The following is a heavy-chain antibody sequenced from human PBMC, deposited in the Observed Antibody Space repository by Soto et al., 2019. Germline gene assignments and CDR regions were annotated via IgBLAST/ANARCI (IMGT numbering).Heavy chain of an antibody. Sequence: ASETLSLTCAVYGGSFSGYYWSWIRQPPGKGLEWIGEINHSGSTNYNPSLKSRVTISVDTSKNQFSLKLSSVTAADTAVYYCARGRITMVRGVIGPFDYWGQGTLVTVSS. D-gene: IGHD3-10*01. CDR3: ARGRITMVRGVIGPFDY. CDR2: INHSGST. CDR1: GGSFSGYY. V-gene: IGHV4-34*01. J-gene: IGHJ4*02.